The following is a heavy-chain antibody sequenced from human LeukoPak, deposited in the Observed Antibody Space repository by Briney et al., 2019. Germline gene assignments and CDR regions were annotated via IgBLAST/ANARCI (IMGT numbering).Heavy chain of an antibody. CDR1: GFTFSNAW. J-gene: IGHJ3*02. D-gene: IGHD3-22*01. V-gene: IGHV3-15*01. CDR2: IKSKTDGGTT. Sequence: PGGSLRLSCAASGFTFSNAWMRWVRQAPGKGLEWVGRIKSKTDGGTTDYAAPVKGRFTISRDDSKNTLYLQMNSLKTEDTAVYYCTTDAKVVWAYYYDSSGYSDDAFDIWGQGTMVTVSS. CDR3: TTDAKVVWAYYYDSSGYSDDAFDI.